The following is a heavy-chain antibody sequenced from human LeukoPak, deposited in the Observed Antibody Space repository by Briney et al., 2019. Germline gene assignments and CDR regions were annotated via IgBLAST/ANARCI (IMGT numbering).Heavy chain of an antibody. D-gene: IGHD5-18*01. Sequence: SVKVSCKASGGTFSSYAISWVRQAPGQGLEWMGGIIPIFGTANHAQKFQGRVTITADESTSTAYMELSSLRSEDTAVYYCARVVTGYYYYMDVWGKGTTVTVSS. V-gene: IGHV1-69*13. CDR1: GGTFSSYA. CDR3: ARVVTGYYYYMDV. J-gene: IGHJ6*03. CDR2: IIPIFGTA.